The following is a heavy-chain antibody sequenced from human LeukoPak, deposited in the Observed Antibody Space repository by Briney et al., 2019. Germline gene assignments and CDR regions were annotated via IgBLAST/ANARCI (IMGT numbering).Heavy chain of an antibody. Sequence: SSETLSLTCAVSGYSISSGYDWGWIRQPPGKGLEWIGSIYHSGSTYYNPSLKGRVTISVDTSKNQFSLKLSSVTAADTAVYYCARLGGYSSSSLDYWGQGTLVTVSS. D-gene: IGHD6-6*01. J-gene: IGHJ4*02. CDR2: IYHSGST. CDR1: GYSISSGYD. CDR3: ARLGGYSSSSLDY. V-gene: IGHV4-38-2*01.